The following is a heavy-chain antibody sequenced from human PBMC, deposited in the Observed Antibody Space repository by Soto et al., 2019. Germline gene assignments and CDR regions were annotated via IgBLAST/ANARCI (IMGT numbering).Heavy chain of an antibody. V-gene: IGHV4-31*03. J-gene: IGHJ5*02. CDR2: IYYSGST. Sequence: QVQLQESGPGLVKPSQTLSLTCTVSGGYVSSGDYYWTWIRQLPGKGLEWIGHIYYSGSTYYNPSLKSRVSISVDTSKNQFSLRLRSETAADTAMYYCARDAVPAGIYGRWFDPWGQGTLVTASS. D-gene: IGHD2-2*01. CDR3: ARDAVPAGIYGRWFDP. CDR1: GGYVSSGDYY.